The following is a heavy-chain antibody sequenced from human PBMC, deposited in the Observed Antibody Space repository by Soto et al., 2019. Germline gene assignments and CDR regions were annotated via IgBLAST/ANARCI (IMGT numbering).Heavy chain of an antibody. Sequence: GGSLILSCADSGFTFDDYAMHWVRQAPGKGLEWVSGISWNSGSIGYAASVKGRFTISRDNAKNSLYLQMNSLRAEDTALYYCAKAIVGATILFDYWGQGTLVTVSS. J-gene: IGHJ4*02. V-gene: IGHV3-9*01. CDR1: GFTFDDYA. D-gene: IGHD1-26*01. CDR2: ISWNSGSI. CDR3: AKAIVGATILFDY.